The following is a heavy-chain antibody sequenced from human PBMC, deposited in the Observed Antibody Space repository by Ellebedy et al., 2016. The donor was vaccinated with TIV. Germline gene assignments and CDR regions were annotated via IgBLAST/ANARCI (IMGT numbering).Heavy chain of an antibody. V-gene: IGHV3-7*03. J-gene: IGHJ4*02. Sequence: PGGSLRLSCAASGFTFGNYWMSWVRQAPGKGLEWVANIKNDGSERYYVDSVEGRFTISRDNAKNSLYLQMSSLRAEDTAVYYCAKQRGVFWSGYYDYWGQGTLVTVSS. D-gene: IGHD3-3*01. CDR1: GFTFGNYW. CDR3: AKQRGVFWSGYYDY. CDR2: IKNDGSER.